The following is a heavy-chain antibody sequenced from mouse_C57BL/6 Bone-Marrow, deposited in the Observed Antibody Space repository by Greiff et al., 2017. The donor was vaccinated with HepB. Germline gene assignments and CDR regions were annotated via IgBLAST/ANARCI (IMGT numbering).Heavy chain of an antibody. D-gene: IGHD3-2*02. J-gene: IGHJ2*01. CDR1: GFTFSDYY. V-gene: IGHV5-16*01. CDR3: ARDSSGYYFDY. CDR2: INYDGSST. Sequence: EVQRVESEGGLVQPGSSMKLSCTASGFTFSDYYMAWVRQVPEKGLEWVANINYDGSSTYYLDSLKSRFIISRDNAKNILYLQMSSLKSEDTATYYCARDSSGYYFDYWGQGTTLTVSS.